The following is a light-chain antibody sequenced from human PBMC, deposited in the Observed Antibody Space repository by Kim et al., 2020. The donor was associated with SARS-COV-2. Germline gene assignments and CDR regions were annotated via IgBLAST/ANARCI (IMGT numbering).Light chain of an antibody. CDR3: QQYDNLPLYT. J-gene: IGKJ2*01. CDR2: DAS. CDR1: QDISNN. V-gene: IGKV1-33*01. Sequence: ASVGDRVTITCQASQDISNNLNWYQQKPGKAPKFLIYDASNLETGVPPRFSGSGFGTDFTFTISSLQPEDIATYYCQQYDNLPLYTLGQGTKLEI.